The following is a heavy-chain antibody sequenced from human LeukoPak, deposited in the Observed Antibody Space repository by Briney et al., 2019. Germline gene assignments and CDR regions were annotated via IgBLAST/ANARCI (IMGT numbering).Heavy chain of an antibody. CDR3: AKDDYGGTFDAFDI. D-gene: IGHD4-17*01. J-gene: IGHJ3*02. V-gene: IGHV3-48*03. Sequence: GESLRLSCAASGFTFSNYEMNWVRQAPGKGLEWVSYIGSGGGSIYYADSVRGRFTSSRDNAQKSLFLQMNSLRVEDTAVYYCAKDDYGGTFDAFDIWGQGAMVTVSS. CDR2: IGSGGGSI. CDR1: GFTFSNYE.